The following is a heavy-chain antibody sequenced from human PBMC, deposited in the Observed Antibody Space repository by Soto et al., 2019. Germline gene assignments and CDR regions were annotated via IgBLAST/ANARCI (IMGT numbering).Heavy chain of an antibody. D-gene: IGHD6-13*01. CDR2: IFHSGNT. CDR1: SCSISSSNW. V-gene: IGHV4-4*02. CDR3: ASRDSSTWYFFDY. J-gene: IGHJ4*02. Sequence: SETLSLTCAVSSCSISSSNWWTWVRQPPGEGLEWVGEIFHSGNTNYNPSLKSRVTISVDKSKNQFSLNLSSVTAADTAVYYCASRDSSTWYFFDYWGQGALVTVSS.